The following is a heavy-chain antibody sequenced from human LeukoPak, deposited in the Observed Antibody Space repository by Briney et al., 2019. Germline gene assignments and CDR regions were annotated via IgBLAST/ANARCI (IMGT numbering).Heavy chain of an antibody. Sequence: SETLSLTCTVSGGSISSSSYYWGWIRQPPGKGLEWIGSIYYSGSTYYNPSLKSRVTISVDTSKNQFSLKLRSVTAADTAVYYCARPKHPYNSSGYYSHWGQGTLVTVSS. D-gene: IGHD3-22*01. CDR3: ARPKHPYNSSGYYSH. CDR1: GGSISSSSYY. J-gene: IGHJ4*02. CDR2: IYYSGST. V-gene: IGHV4-39*07.